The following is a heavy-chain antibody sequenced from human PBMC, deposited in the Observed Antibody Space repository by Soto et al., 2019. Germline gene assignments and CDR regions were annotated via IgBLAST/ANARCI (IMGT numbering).Heavy chain of an antibody. V-gene: IGHV3-15*01. CDR1: GFTFSNAW. CDR2: IKSKTDGGTT. J-gene: IGHJ6*03. CDR3: TTDPYGSGSYYNGYYYYYMDV. D-gene: IGHD3-10*01. Sequence: GGSLRLSCAASGFTFSNAWMSWVRQAPGKGLEWVGRIKSKTDGGTTDYAAPVKGRFTISRDDSKNTLYLQMNGLKTEDTAVYYCTTDPYGSGSYYNGYYYYYMDVWGKGTTVTVSS.